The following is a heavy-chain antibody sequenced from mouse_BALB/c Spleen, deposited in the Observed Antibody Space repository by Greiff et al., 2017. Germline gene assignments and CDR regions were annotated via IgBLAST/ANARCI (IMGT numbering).Heavy chain of an antibody. D-gene: IGHD2-14*01. CDR2: IYPGSGST. CDR3: ARMKDYYRYGYAMDY. J-gene: IGHJ4*01. Sequence: QVQLQQPGAELVKPGTSVKLSCKASGYNFTSYWINWVKLRPGQGLEWIGDIYPGSGSTNYNEKFKSKATLTVDTSSSTAYMQLSSLASEDSALYYCARMKDYYRYGYAMDYWGQGTSVTVSS. CDR1: GYNFTSYW. V-gene: IGHV1-55*01.